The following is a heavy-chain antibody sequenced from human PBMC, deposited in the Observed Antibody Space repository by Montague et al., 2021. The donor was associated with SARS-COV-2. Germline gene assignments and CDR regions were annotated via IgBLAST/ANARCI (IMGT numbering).Heavy chain of an antibody. CDR3: ARGRRYSSTWYGAFDP. D-gene: IGHD6-13*01. CDR1: RGSISSGGNY. J-gene: IGHJ5*02. CDR2: SYYSGST. Sequence: TLSLTCTVSRGSISSGGNYWSWIRQHPVKGLEWIGYSYYSGSTYYNPSLKSRVSISVDTSKNQFSLKLSSVTAADTAVYYSARGRRYSSTWYGAFDPWGQGMQVTVSS. V-gene: IGHV4-31*03.